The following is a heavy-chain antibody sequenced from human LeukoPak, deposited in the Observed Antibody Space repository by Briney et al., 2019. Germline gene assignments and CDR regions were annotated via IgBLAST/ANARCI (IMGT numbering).Heavy chain of an antibody. Sequence: GASVKVSCKASGYTFTGYYMHWVRQAPGQGLEWMGGIIPIFGTANYAQKFQGRVTITADESTSTAYMELSSLRSDDTAVYYCARLPAYGSGRGDRVDYWGQGTLVTVSS. CDR3: ARLPAYGSGRGDRVDY. J-gene: IGHJ4*02. CDR1: GYTFTGYY. D-gene: IGHD3-10*01. V-gene: IGHV1-69*13. CDR2: IIPIFGTA.